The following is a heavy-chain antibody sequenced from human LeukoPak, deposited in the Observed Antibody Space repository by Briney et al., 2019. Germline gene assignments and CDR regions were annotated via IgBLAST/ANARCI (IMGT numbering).Heavy chain of an antibody. Sequence: GGSLRLSCTASGFTFTNYAINWVRQAPGKGLEWVSGVGGSGASTSYADSVKGRLSISRDNSKNTVTLQMYSLRAEDTAVYYCARAGGSGSYYIGYWGQGTLVTVSS. CDR3: ARAGGSGSYYIGY. CDR1: GFTFTNYA. J-gene: IGHJ4*02. D-gene: IGHD3-10*01. V-gene: IGHV3-23*01. CDR2: VGGSGAST.